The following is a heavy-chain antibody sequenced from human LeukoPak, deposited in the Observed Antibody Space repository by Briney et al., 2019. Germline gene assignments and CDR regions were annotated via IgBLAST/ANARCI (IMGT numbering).Heavy chain of an antibody. CDR3: ARDLGGNSDY. V-gene: IGHV1-2*02. D-gene: IGHD3-16*01. CDR1: GYTFTGYF. CDR2: INPDSGGT. Sequence: GASVKVSCKASGYTFTGYFLHWVRQAAGQGLEWMGWINPDSGGTNYAQKFQGRVTMTRDTSIATAYMEVSWLSSDDTAAYFCARDLGGNSDYWRQGTLVTVSS. J-gene: IGHJ4*02.